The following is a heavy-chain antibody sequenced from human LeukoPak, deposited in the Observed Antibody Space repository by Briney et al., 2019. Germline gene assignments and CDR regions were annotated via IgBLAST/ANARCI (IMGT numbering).Heavy chain of an antibody. CDR3: ERDYGA. D-gene: IGHD4/OR15-4a*01. J-gene: IGHJ5*02. V-gene: IGHV3-74*03. Sequence: PGGSLRLSCEASGFTFSRYWMHWVRQALGKGLMWVSRINSDGSATTYADFVKGRFTISRDNAKNTVYLQMNSLRVDDTAIYYCERDYGAWGQGTLVTVSP. CDR1: GFTFSRYW. CDR2: INSDGSAT.